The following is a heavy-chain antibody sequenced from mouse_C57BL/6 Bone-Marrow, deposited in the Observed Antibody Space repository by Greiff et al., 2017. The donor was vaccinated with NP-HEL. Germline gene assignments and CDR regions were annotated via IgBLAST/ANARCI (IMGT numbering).Heavy chain of an antibody. CDR2: ISNTANGYTT. CDR3: ARSRDYSTLYYAMDD. D-gene: IGHD1-1*01. J-gene: IGHJ4*01. V-gene: IGHV7-3*01. Sequence: EVMLVESGGGLVQPGGSLSLSCAASGFTFTDYYMSWVRQPPGKALEWLGFISNTANGYTTEYSASVKGRFTISRDNSQSILYLQMNALRAEDSATYYCARSRDYSTLYYAMDDWGQGTSVTVSS. CDR1: GFTFTDYY.